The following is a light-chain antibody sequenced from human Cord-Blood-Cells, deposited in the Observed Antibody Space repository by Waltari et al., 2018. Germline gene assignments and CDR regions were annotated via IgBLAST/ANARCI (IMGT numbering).Light chain of an antibody. V-gene: IGLV1-40*01. J-gene: IGLJ2*01. CDR2: GNS. CDR3: QSYDSSLSGVV. CDR1: SSNIGAGYD. Sequence: QSVLTQPPSVSGAPGQRVTISCTGSSSNIGAGYDVNWYQQLPGTAPKPLIEGNSNRPSGVPDGFAGAKSGTSASLAITGLQAEDEADYYCQSYDSSLSGVVFGGGTKLSVL.